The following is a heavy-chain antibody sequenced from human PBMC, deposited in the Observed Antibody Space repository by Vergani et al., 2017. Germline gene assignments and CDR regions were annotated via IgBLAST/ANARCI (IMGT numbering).Heavy chain of an antibody. V-gene: IGHV3-7*01. CDR3: ASVDTRRGNNR. D-gene: IGHD5-18*01. CDR2: IKQDGSEK. CDR1: GFTLSSYW. J-gene: IGHJ4*02. Sequence: EVHLLESGGGLVQSGGSLRLSCAASGFTLSSYWMSWVRQAPGKGLEWVANIKQDGSEKSYGDSVKGRFSVSRDNAKNSLYLQMSSLRADDTAVYYCASVDTRRGNNRWGQGTLVTVSS.